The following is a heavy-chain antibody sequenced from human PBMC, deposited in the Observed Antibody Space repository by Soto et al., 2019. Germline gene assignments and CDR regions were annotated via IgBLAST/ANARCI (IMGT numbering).Heavy chain of an antibody. CDR3: ARDEWLRNYYYGMDV. CDR2: IYYSGST. D-gene: IGHD5-12*01. Sequence: QVQLQESGPGLVKPSETLSLTCTVSGGSVSSGSYSWSWIRQPPGKGLEWIGYIYYSGSTNYNPSLKSRVTISVDTSKNQFSLKLSSVTAADTAVYYCARDEWLRNYYYGMDVWGQGTTVTVSS. J-gene: IGHJ6*02. CDR1: GGSVSSGSYS. V-gene: IGHV4-61*01.